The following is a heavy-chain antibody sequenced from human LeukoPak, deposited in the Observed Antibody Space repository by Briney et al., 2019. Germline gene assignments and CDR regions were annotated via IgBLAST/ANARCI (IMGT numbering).Heavy chain of an antibody. CDR2: IIPIFGTA. CDR3: ARDGWYSSSPFDY. V-gene: IGHV1-69*05. Sequence: SVKVSCKASGGTFSSCAISWVRQAPGQGLEWMGGIIPIFGTANYAQKFQGRVTITTDESTSTAYMELSSLRSEDTAVYYCARDGWYSSSPFDYWGQGTLVTVSS. D-gene: IGHD6-6*01. J-gene: IGHJ4*02. CDR1: GGTFSSCA.